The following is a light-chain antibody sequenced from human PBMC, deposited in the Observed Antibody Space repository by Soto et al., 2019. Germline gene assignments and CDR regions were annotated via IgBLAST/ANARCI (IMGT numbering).Light chain of an antibody. Sequence: QSVLTQPRSVSGSPGQSGTISCTGTSSDVGGYNYVSWYQQHPGKAPKLMIYDVNKRPSGVPDRFSGSKSGNTASLTVSGLQAEDEADYYCCSYAGSYTVVFGGGTQLTVL. J-gene: IGLJ2*01. CDR1: SSDVGGYNY. CDR3: CSYAGSYTVV. V-gene: IGLV2-11*01. CDR2: DVN.